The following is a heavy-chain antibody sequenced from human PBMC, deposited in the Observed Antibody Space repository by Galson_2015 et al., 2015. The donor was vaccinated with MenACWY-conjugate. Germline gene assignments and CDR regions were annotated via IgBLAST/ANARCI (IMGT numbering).Heavy chain of an antibody. CDR3: VRGRYNGGFNCYFDY. J-gene: IGHJ4*02. V-gene: IGHV4-39*07. D-gene: IGHD5-24*01. Sequence: ETLSLTCTVSGDFTSGSDYYWGWIRQPPGKGLEWIGSFSYGGSTYYKSSLKSRVTISVDTSKNQFSLKLNFMTAADTAVYYCVRGRYNGGFNCYFDYWGQGTLVTVSS. CDR2: FSYGGST. CDR1: GDFTSGSDYY.